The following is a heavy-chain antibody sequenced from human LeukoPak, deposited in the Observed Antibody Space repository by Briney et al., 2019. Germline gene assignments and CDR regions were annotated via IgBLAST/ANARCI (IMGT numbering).Heavy chain of an antibody. CDR3: ARQRADRIFGVVMGFGLDY. Sequence: SETLSLTCTVSGGPSSSYYWSWIRQPPGKGLEWIGYIYYTGSANYNPSLKSRVTMSVDTSKNQFSLKLSSVTAADTAVYYCARQRADRIFGVVMGFGLDYWGRGTLVTV. D-gene: IGHD3-3*02. V-gene: IGHV4-59*12. CDR2: IYYTGSA. CDR1: GGPSSSYY. J-gene: IGHJ4*02.